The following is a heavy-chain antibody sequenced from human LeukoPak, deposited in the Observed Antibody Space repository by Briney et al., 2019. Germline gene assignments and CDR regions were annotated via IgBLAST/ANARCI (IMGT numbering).Heavy chain of an antibody. CDR2: IYSRGTT. V-gene: IGHV4-59*01. Sequence: PSETLALTCSVSGDSLNCYFWTWIRQPPGKGLEWLGYIYSRGTTAYNPSLESRLTMSTDTSKNQFSLTLRSVTTADTAVYFCARGTRTHDAFDVWGQPIMVTVSS. D-gene: IGHD3/OR15-3a*01. CDR3: ARGTRTHDAFDV. CDR1: GDSLNCYF. J-gene: IGHJ3*01.